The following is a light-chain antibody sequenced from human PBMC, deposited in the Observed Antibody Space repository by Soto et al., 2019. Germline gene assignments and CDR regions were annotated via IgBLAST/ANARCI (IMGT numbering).Light chain of an antibody. Sequence: QSALTQPASVSGSPGQSITISCTGTSSDVGSYNLVSWYQHHPGKAPKLMIYEVNKRPSGVSDRFSGSKSGNTASLTISGLQAEDEGDYYCCSYAGSTTFVVFGGGTKVTVL. CDR3: CSYAGSTTFVV. J-gene: IGLJ2*01. CDR1: SSDVGSYNL. CDR2: EVN. V-gene: IGLV2-23*02.